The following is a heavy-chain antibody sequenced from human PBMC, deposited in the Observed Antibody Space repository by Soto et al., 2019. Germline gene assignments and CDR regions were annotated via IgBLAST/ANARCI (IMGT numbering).Heavy chain of an antibody. D-gene: IGHD2-15*01. J-gene: IGHJ4*02. CDR2: IIPIFGTA. CDR3: ARGGGYCSGGSCYTFDY. CDR1: GGTFSSYA. V-gene: IGHV1-69*12. Sequence: QVQLVQSGAEVKKPGSSVKVSCKASGGTFSSYAISWVRQAPGQGLEWMGGIIPIFGTANYAQKFQGRVTITADESTSTAYRELSSLRSEDTAVYYCARGGGYCSGGSCYTFDYWGQGTLVTVSS.